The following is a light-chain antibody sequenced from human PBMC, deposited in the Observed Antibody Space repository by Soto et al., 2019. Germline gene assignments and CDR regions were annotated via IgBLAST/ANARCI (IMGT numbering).Light chain of an antibody. Sequence: EIVLPQSPGTLSLSPGERATLSCRASQNVDSNYLAWYQQKPGQAPRIIIFGASGRATGIPDRFSGDGSVTHFTLTISRLEAEDFVMYYCQQYGSSPITFGQGTRLEIK. CDR2: GAS. CDR3: QQYGSSPIT. V-gene: IGKV3-20*01. J-gene: IGKJ5*01. CDR1: QNVDSNY.